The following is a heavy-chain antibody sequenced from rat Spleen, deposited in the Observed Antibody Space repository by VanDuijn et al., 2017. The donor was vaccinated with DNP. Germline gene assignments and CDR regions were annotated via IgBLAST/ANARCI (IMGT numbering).Heavy chain of an antibody. V-gene: IGHV5-27*01. Sequence: EVQVVQSGGGLVQPGRSLKLSCAVSGLTFSHYGMAWVRQAPKKGLEWVATISSGGDSAYYRDSVKGRFTLSRDNAKSTLYLQMDSLRSEDTATYYCTTSAYTTDYYYVNWFAYWGQGTLVTVSS. CDR3: TTSAYTTDYYYVNWFAY. CDR1: GLTFSHYG. J-gene: IGHJ3*01. CDR2: ISSGGDSA. D-gene: IGHD1-6*01.